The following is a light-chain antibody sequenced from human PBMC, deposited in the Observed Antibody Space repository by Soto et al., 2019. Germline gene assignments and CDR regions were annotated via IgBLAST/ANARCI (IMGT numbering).Light chain of an antibody. CDR1: RSDIGSYNN. Sequence: QSALTQPASVSGSPGQSITISCSGSRSDIGSYNNVAWYQQHPGKAPRVMIFGVTKRPSGISDRFFGSKSGSTASLTISGLQAEDEADYCCFSYAGSSIWVFGGGTKVTVL. CDR2: GVT. V-gene: IGLV2-23*02. CDR3: FSYAGSSIWV. J-gene: IGLJ3*02.